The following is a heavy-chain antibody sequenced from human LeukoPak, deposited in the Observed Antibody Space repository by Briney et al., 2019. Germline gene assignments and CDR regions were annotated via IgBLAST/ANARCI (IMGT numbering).Heavy chain of an antibody. Sequence: GGSLRLSCVGSEFMFDVLHWVRQAPGKGLEWVSGICWNSDLIGYADSVKGRFTISRDNDRNTVYLQMNGLRLEDMAFYYCTKSPSFTLGGGYLDSWGQGILVTVSS. J-gene: IGHJ4*02. V-gene: IGHV3-9*03. D-gene: IGHD3-22*01. CDR3: TKSPSFTLGGGYLDS. CDR1: EFMFDV. CDR2: ICWNSDLI.